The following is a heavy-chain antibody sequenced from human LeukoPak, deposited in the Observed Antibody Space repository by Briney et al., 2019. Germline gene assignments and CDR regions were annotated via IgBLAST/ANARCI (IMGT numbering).Heavy chain of an antibody. CDR3: ARHSGSSPHYFDY. CDR2: IYYSGST. J-gene: IGHJ4*02. CDR1: GGSITSYY. D-gene: IGHD1-26*01. Sequence: SETLSLTCTVCGGSITSYYWSWLRQRPGKGLEWIGFIYYSGSTHYKSSLNSRVTISVDTSRNQFSLRLSSVTAADTAVYYCARHSGSSPHYFDYWGQGTLVSVSS. V-gene: IGHV4-59*08.